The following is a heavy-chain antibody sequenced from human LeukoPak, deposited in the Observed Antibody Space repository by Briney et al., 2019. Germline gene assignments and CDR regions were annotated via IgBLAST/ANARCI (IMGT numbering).Heavy chain of an antibody. CDR2: INAGNGNT. J-gene: IGHJ3*02. Sequence: ASVKVSCKASGYTFTSYAMHWARQAPGQRLEWMGWINAGNGNTKYSQKFQGRVTITRDTSASTAYMELSSLRSEDTAVYYCASRLRYFDWLPDEDAFDIWGQGTMVTVSS. CDR1: GYTFTSYA. D-gene: IGHD3-9*01. CDR3: ASRLRYFDWLPDEDAFDI. V-gene: IGHV1-3*01.